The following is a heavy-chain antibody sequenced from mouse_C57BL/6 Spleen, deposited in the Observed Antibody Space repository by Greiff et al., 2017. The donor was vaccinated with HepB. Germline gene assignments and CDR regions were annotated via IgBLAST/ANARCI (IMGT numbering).Heavy chain of an antibody. CDR2: IYPRSGNT. Sequence: QVQLKQSGAELARPGASVKLSCKASGYTFTSYGISWVKQRTGQGLEWIGEIYPRSGNTYYNEKFKGKATLTADKSSSTAYMELRSLTSEDSAVYFCAFLYYYGSSYPWFAYWGQGTLVTVSA. V-gene: IGHV1-81*01. D-gene: IGHD1-1*01. CDR1: GYTFTSYG. J-gene: IGHJ3*01. CDR3: AFLYYYGSSYPWFAY.